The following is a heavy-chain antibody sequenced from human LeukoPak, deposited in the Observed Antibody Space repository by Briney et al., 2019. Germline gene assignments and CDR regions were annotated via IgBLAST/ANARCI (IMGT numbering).Heavy chain of an antibody. CDR2: ISSSSSTI. Sequence: GGSLRLSCAASGFTFSSYSMNWVRQAPGKGLEWVSYISSSSSTIYYADSVKGRFTISRDNAKNSLYLQMNSLRAEDTAVYYCAKDPPVLRFLEWLSYMDVWGKGTTVTVSS. D-gene: IGHD3-3*01. CDR1: GFTFSSYS. J-gene: IGHJ6*03. V-gene: IGHV3-48*04. CDR3: AKDPPVLRFLEWLSYMDV.